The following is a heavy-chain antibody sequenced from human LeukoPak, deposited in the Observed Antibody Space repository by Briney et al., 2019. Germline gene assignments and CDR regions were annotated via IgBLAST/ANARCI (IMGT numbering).Heavy chain of an antibody. V-gene: IGHV4-39*01. CDR1: GVSVSSSSYY. J-gene: IGHJ4*02. CDR2: IYYSGRT. Sequence: SETLSLTCAVSGVSVSSSSYYWGWIRQSPGKGLGWIGSIYYSGRTFYSPTLKCRVTISVDTTKNQFSLKLGSVTAADTAVYYCARTPYDSSGHYFDYWGQGTLVTVSS. D-gene: IGHD3-22*01. CDR3: ARTPYDSSGHYFDY.